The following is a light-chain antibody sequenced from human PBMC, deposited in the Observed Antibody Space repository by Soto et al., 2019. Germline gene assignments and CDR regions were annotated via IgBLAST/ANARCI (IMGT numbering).Light chain of an antibody. V-gene: IGLV2-14*01. CDR3: SSYTSSSTLHV. Sequence: LTQPASVSGSPGQSITISCTGTSSDVGGYNYVSWYQHHPGKAPKLMIYEVSNRPSGVSNRFSGSKSGNKASLTISGLQAEDEADYYCSSYTSSSTLHVFGTGTKVTV. CDR1: SSDVGGYNY. J-gene: IGLJ1*01. CDR2: EVS.